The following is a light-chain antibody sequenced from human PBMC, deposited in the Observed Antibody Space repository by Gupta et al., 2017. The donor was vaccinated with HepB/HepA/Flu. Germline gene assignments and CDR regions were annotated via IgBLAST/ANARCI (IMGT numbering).Light chain of an antibody. V-gene: IGKV3-15*01. CDR2: GAS. CDR3: QQYANWPPIT. Sequence: ERVMTQSPASLSVSPGETATLSCRASQSVSSDLAWYQQKPGQAPRLLIYGASTRATGIPARFSGSRSGTDFTLTITNRQSEDFAVYYCQQYANWPPITFGQGTRLEIK. J-gene: IGKJ5*01. CDR1: QSVSSD.